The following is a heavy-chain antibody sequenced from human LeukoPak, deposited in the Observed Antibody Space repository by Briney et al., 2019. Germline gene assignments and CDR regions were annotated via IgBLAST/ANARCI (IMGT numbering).Heavy chain of an antibody. V-gene: IGHV4-34*01. CDR2: INHSGST. D-gene: IGHD3-3*01. Sequence: GSLRLSCAASGFTFRSYAMSWIRQPPGKGLEWIGEINHSGSTNYNPSLKSRVTISVDTSKNQFSLKLSSVTAADTAVYYCARSSFGVVIQWGQGTLVTVSS. CDR3: ARSSFGVVIQ. J-gene: IGHJ4*02. CDR1: GFTFRSYA.